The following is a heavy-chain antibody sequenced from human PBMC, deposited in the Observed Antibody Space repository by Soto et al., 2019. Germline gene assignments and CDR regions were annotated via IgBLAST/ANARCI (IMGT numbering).Heavy chain of an antibody. J-gene: IGHJ4*02. D-gene: IGHD4-17*01. Sequence: QGELVQSGAEVKKPGASVKVSCKASGYTFPSSTISWLRQAPGQGLEWLGWINAYSGDRKFAQRFQGRVTMTTDTSTSTAYLELTSLTSDDTAIYDCASANYGDSDYGGQGTLLTVSS. CDR2: INAYSGDR. CDR1: GYTFPSST. CDR3: ASANYGDSDY. V-gene: IGHV1-18*01.